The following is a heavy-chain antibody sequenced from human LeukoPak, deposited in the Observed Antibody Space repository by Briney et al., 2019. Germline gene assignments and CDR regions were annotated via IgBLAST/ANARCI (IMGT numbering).Heavy chain of an antibody. CDR2: ISPNSGDT. CDR1: GYTFTGYY. D-gene: IGHD2-2*01. Sequence: ASVKVSCKASGYTFTGYYMYWVRQAPGQGLECMGWISPNSGDTNYAQKFQGRVTMTRDTSISTAYMELSSLRSDDTAVYYCARDLGSTFRYYFDYWGQGTLVTVSS. V-gene: IGHV1-2*02. J-gene: IGHJ4*02. CDR3: ARDLGSTFRYYFDY.